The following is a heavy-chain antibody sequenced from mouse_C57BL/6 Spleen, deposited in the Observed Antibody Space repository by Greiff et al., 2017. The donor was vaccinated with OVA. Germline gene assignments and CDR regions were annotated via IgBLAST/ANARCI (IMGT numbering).Heavy chain of an antibody. CDR3: TRGTTQATMDY. CDR1: GYTFTDYE. D-gene: IGHD3-2*02. Sequence: VQLQQSGAELVRPGASVTLSCKASGYTFTDYEMHWVKQTPGHGLEWIGAIDPGTGGTAYNQKFKGKAILTADKSSSTAYMELRSLTSEDSAVYYCTRGTTQATMDYWGQGTSVTVSS. J-gene: IGHJ4*01. V-gene: IGHV1-15*01. CDR2: IDPGTGGT.